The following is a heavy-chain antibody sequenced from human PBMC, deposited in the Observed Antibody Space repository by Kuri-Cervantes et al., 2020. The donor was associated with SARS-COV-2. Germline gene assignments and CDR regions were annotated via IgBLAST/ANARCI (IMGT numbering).Heavy chain of an antibody. Sequence: GESLKISCAASGFTFSSYSMNLVRQAPGKGLEWIGRFKSKSAGGTIVYAAPVQGRFTILRDDSRNTVYLQMNSLTTDDTGMYYCATGSTSGWYRRDFDFWGLGTPVTVSS. V-gene: IGHV3-15*01. CDR3: ATGSTSGWYRRDFDF. D-gene: IGHD6-19*01. CDR2: FKSKSAGGTI. CDR1: GFTFSSYS. J-gene: IGHJ4*02.